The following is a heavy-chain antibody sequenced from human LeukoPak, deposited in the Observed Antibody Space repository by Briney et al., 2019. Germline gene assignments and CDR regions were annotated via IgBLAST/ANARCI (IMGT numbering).Heavy chain of an antibody. V-gene: IGHV3-15*01. Sequence: PGGSLRLYCAVSGFSFNNAWMNWVRQAPGKGLEWVGRIKRKIDGETTDYAAPVKGRFTISRDDSKSTLYLQMNSLKSEDTAVYYCTTLSFVWFGDDYWGQGTLVTVSS. CDR2: IKRKIDGETT. D-gene: IGHD3-10*01. CDR1: GFSFNNAW. J-gene: IGHJ4*02. CDR3: TTLSFVWFGDDY.